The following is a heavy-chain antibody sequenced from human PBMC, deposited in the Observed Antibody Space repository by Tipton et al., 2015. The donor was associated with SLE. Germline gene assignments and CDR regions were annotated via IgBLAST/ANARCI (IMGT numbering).Heavy chain of an antibody. V-gene: IGHV4-39*07. CDR3: ARGTGGYSSSWYDY. Sequence: TLSLTCTVSGGSISSSSYYWSWIRQPPGKGLEWIGEINHSGSTNYNPSLKSRVTISVDTSKNQFSLKLSSVTAADTAVYYCARGTGGYSSSWYDYWGQGTLVTVSS. CDR1: GGSISSSSYY. D-gene: IGHD6-13*01. CDR2: INHSGST. J-gene: IGHJ4*02.